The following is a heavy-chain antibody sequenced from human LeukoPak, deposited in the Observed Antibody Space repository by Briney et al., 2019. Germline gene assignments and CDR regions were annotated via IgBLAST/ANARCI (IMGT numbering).Heavy chain of an antibody. D-gene: IGHD3-16*02. J-gene: IGHJ4*02. Sequence: PGGSLRLSCAASGFTFSSYAMHWVRQAPGKGLEWVAFIRYDGSNKYYADSVKGRFTISRDNSKNTLYLQMNSLRAEDTAVYYCAKAYRSPFSYDYWGQGTLVTVSS. CDR1: GFTFSSYA. V-gene: IGHV3-30*02. CDR3: AKAYRSPFSYDY. CDR2: IRYDGSNK.